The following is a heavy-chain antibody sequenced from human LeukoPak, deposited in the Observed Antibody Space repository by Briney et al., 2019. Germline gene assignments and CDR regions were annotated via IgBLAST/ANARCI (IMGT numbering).Heavy chain of an antibody. V-gene: IGHV4-34*01. D-gene: IGHD6-19*01. J-gene: IGHJ4*02. Sequence: PSETLSLTCTVSGGSISSYYWIWIRQPPGKGLEWIGEINHSGSTNYNPSLKSRVTISVDTSKNQFSLKLSSVTAADTAVYYCARLRRYSSGWYWGYYFDYWGQGTLVTVSS. CDR1: GGSISSYY. CDR3: ARLRRYSSGWYWGYYFDY. CDR2: INHSGST.